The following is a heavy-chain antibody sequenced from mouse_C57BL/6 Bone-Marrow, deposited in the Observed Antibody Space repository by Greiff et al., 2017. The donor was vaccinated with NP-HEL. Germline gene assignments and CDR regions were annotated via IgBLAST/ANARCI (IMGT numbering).Heavy chain of an antibody. CDR3: ARDGYYPAWFAY. V-gene: IGHV1-82*01. D-gene: IGHD2-3*01. J-gene: IGHJ3*01. CDR2: IYPGDGDT. CDR1: GYAFSSSW. Sequence: VQLQESGPELVKPGASVKISCKASGYAFSSSWMNWVKQRPGTGLEWIGRIYPGDGDTNYNGKFKGKATLTADKSSSTAYMQLSSLTSEDSAVYFCARDGYYPAWFAYWGQGTLVTVSA.